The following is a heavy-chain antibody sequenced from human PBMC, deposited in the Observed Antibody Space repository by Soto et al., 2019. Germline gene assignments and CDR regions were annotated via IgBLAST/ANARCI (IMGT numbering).Heavy chain of an antibody. CDR1: GGTFSTHA. J-gene: IGHJ6*04. D-gene: IGHD2-15*01. V-gene: IGHV1-69*01. CDR2: IIPISGTT. CDR3: ARGYCSGGNCYSGMDV. Sequence: QVQLVQSGAEVKKPGSSVKVSCQASGGTFSTHAIIWVRQAPGHGLEWMGGIIPISGTTYYTQKFQGRVTITADEHTSTAFMELSSLKSDDTAVLYCARGYCSGGNCYSGMDVWGEGTMVTVSS.